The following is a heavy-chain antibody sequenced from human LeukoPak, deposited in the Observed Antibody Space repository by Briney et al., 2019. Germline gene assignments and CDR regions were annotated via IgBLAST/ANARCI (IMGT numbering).Heavy chain of an antibody. D-gene: IGHD6-13*01. J-gene: IGHJ4*02. CDR2: IIPVFDTA. CDR1: GDTFSNYY. V-gene: IGHV1-69*05. CDR3: ALSAEKQLVYFDF. Sequence: SVKVSCKASGDTFSNYYVTWVRQAPGQGLEWMGRIIPVFDTAKYAQNFQGRVTMTTDESSSTAYMELYSLRSEDTAVYYCALSAEKQLVYFDFWGQGTLVTVSS.